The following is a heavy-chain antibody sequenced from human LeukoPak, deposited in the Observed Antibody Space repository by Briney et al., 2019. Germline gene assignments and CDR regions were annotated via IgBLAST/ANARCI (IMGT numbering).Heavy chain of an antibody. D-gene: IGHD6-6*01. CDR2: VSSSSSYI. J-gene: IGHJ3*02. CDR1: GFTFSSYS. CDR3: ARDPRSSSHDAFDI. Sequence: GGSLRLSCAASGFTFSSYSMNWVRQAPGKGLEWVSSVSSSSSYIFYADVVKGRFTISRDNAKNSLYLQMNSLRAEDTAVYYCARDPRSSSHDAFDIWGQGTMVTVSS. V-gene: IGHV3-21*01.